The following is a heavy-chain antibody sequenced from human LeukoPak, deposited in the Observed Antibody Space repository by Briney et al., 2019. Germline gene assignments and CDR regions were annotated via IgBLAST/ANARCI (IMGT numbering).Heavy chain of an antibody. J-gene: IGHJ5*02. CDR3: VKSDWFDP. Sequence: GGSLRLSCAASGFAISSYWMSWVRQAPGKGLVWVARVKYDGTVTTYADFVKGRFTISKDSAKITLYLQMNSLRAEDTGVYYCVKSDWFDPWGQGTLVTVSS. CDR1: GFAISSYW. CDR2: VKYDGTVT. V-gene: IGHV3-74*01.